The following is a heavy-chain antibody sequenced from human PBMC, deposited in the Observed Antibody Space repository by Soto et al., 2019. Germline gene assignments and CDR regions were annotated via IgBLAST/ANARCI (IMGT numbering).Heavy chain of an antibody. CDR3: ARDRGDTSSYYNDY. V-gene: IGHV3-21*01. Sequence: GGSLRLSCAASGFTFSSSTMSWVRQAPGKGLEWVASISSGSSFTYYPDSVKGRFTISRDNAKNSLYLQVNSLRAEDTAVYYWARDRGDTSSYYNDYWGQGTLVTVSS. D-gene: IGHD3-22*01. CDR1: GFTFSSST. CDR2: ISSGSSFT. J-gene: IGHJ4*02.